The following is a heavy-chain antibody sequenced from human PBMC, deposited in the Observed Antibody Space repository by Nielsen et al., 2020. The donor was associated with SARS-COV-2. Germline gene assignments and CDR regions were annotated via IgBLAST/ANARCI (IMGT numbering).Heavy chain of an antibody. Sequence: YLRLSCAAAGCTYEEYAMQWVRQAPGKGLEWVSGISWNSGSIGYADSVKGRFTISRDNAKNSLYLQMNSLRAEDTALYYCAKWGGIDYYDSSGYIDYWGQGTLVTVSS. CDR3: AKWGGIDYYDSSGYIDY. V-gene: IGHV3-9*01. D-gene: IGHD3-22*01. CDR1: GCTYEEYA. CDR2: ISWNSGSI. J-gene: IGHJ4*02.